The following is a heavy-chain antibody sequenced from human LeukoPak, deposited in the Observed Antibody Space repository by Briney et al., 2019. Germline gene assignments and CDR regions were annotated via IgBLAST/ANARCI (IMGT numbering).Heavy chain of an antibody. Sequence: ASVKVSCKASGYIFTSYYMYWVRQAPGQGLEWMGRTNPSGGSTSYAQKFQGRVTMTRDTSTSTVYMELSSLRSEDTAVYYCARDGSGRYYAYFDYWGQGTLVTVSS. CDR1: GYIFTSYY. V-gene: IGHV1-46*01. J-gene: IGHJ4*02. CDR2: TNPSGGST. D-gene: IGHD1-26*01. CDR3: ARDGSGRYYAYFDY.